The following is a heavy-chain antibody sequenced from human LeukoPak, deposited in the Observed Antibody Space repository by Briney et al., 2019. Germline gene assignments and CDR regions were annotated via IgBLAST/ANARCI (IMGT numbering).Heavy chain of an antibody. CDR3: ARNERLTPYDAFDI. Sequence: SVKVSCKASGGTFSSYAISWVRQAPGQGLEGVGRIIPIFGTANYAQKFQGRVTITTDESTSTAYMELSSLRSEDTAVYYCARNERLTPYDAFDIWGQGTMVTVSS. CDR1: GGTFSSYA. J-gene: IGHJ3*02. V-gene: IGHV1-69*05. D-gene: IGHD1-1*01. CDR2: IIPIFGTA.